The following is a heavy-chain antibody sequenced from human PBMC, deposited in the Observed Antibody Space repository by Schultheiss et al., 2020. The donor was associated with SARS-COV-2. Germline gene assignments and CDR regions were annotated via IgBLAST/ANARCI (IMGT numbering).Heavy chain of an antibody. J-gene: IGHJ5*02. CDR2: IYSGGST. D-gene: IGHD6-19*01. V-gene: IGHV3-66*01. Sequence: GGSLRLSCTVYGGSISNNAYFWGWIRQSPGKGLEWVSVIYSGGSTYYADSVKGRFTISRDNSKNTLYLQMNSLRAEDTAVYYCARDRLSSGWYGAFDPWGQGTLVTVSS. CDR3: ARDRLSSGWYGAFDP. CDR1: GGSISNNAYF.